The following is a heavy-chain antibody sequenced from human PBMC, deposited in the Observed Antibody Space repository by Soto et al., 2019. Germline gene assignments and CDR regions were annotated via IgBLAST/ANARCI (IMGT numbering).Heavy chain of an antibody. CDR1: GYTFNKFD. J-gene: IGHJ6*03. V-gene: IGHV1-8*01. Sequence: QVQLVQSGAEVKRPGASVRLSCKTSGYTFNKFDMNWVRQATGQELEWMGWVNPNSGNTGYAQKFRGRVTMTMDTSLNTAFMELTSLQFEDSAVYYCARDAIGTDYMDVWGKGTTVTVSS. CDR2: VNPNSGNT. D-gene: IGHD6-13*01. CDR3: ARDAIGTDYMDV.